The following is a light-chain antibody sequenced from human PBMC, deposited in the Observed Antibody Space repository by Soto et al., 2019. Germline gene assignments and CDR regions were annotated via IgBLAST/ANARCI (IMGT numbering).Light chain of an antibody. CDR1: QTVSIK. CDR2: DTS. Sequence: EIVMTQPPATLSVSPGEGVTLSCRASQTVSIKLAWYQQKPGQAPRLLIYDTSTRATGIPARFSGSGSGTESTLTISSLQSEDFAVYCCQQYNNWPPITFGQGTRLEIK. CDR3: QQYNNWPPIT. V-gene: IGKV3-15*01. J-gene: IGKJ5*01.